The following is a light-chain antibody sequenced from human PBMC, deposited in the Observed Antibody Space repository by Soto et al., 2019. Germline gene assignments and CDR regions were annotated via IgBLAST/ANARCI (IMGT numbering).Light chain of an antibody. V-gene: IGKV3-20*01. Sequence: EIVLTQSPGTLSLPPGERATLSCRASETVAGSYLAWYQQKPGQAPRLLIHGASTRATGIPARFSGSGSGTDFTLTISSLEPEDSAIYYCQQYDNWPRTFGQGTKVDIK. CDR2: GAS. CDR1: ETVAGSY. CDR3: QQYDNWPRT. J-gene: IGKJ1*01.